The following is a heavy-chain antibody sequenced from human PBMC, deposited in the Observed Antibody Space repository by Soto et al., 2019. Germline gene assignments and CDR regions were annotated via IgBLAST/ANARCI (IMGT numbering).Heavy chain of an antibody. V-gene: IGHV3-48*03. J-gene: IGHJ3*01. D-gene: IGHD5-12*01. CDR1: GFAFSSYE. CDR3: AKEKSVMNSGYDAFDV. Sequence: PGGSLRLSXAASGFAFSSYEMDWVRQAPGKGLEWIAYMSAGGTIHYADSVKGRFTISRDNAKNSLYLEMNSLRAEDTAVYYRAKEKSVMNSGYDAFDVWGQGTMVTVSS. CDR2: MSAGGTI.